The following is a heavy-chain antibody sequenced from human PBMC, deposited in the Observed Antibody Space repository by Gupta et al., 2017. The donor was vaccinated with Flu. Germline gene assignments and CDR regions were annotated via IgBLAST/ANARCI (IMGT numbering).Heavy chain of an antibody. Sequence: EVQLVESGGGLIQPGGSLRLSCAASGFTVSSNSMSWVRQAPGKGLEWVSVIYSGGSTYYADSVKGRFTISRDNSKNTLYLQMNSLRAEDTAVYYCARAYSSSSRYFDYWGQGTLVTVSS. CDR3: ARAYSSSSRYFDY. D-gene: IGHD6-6*01. CDR1: GFTVSSNS. J-gene: IGHJ4*02. CDR2: IYSGGST. V-gene: IGHV3-53*01.